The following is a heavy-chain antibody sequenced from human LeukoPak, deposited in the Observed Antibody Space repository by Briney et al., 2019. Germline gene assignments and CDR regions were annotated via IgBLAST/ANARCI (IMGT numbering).Heavy chain of an antibody. D-gene: IGHD6-19*01. J-gene: IGHJ5*02. CDR2: INAGNGNT. Sequence: ASVKVSCKASGYTFTNFATHWVRQAPGQRLEWMGWINAGNGNTKYSQKFQGRVTITRDTSASTAYMELSSLRSEDTAVYYCARVQQWLVGDNWFDPWGQGTLVTVSS. CDR1: GYTFTNFA. V-gene: IGHV1-3*01. CDR3: ARVQQWLVGDNWFDP.